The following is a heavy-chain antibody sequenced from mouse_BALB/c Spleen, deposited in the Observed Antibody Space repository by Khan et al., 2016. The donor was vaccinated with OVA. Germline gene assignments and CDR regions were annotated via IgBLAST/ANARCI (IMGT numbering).Heavy chain of an antibody. D-gene: IGHD3-2*01. V-gene: IGHV1-4*01. CDR1: GYTFTTYT. CDR2: INPSNDYT. CDR3: ARSGQLGLRGGFTY. Sequence: VQLQESGAELARPGASVKMSCKPSGYTFTTYTLHWVNQRPGRSLEWIGYINPSNDYTNYNQKFKNKSTLTADNSCSTAYMQLSSLTSEDSAVYYGARSGQLGLRGGFTYWGQGTLVTVSA. J-gene: IGHJ3*01.